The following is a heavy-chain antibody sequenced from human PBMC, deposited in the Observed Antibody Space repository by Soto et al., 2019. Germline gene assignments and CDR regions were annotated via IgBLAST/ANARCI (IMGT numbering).Heavy chain of an antibody. Sequence: SETLSLTCTVSGGSISSGGYYWSWIRQHPGKGLEWIGYIYYSGSTYYNPSLKSRVTISVDTSKNQFSLKLSSVTAADTAVYYCAREIYYGSGSYYHFDYWGQGTLATVSS. CDR2: IYYSGST. CDR3: AREIYYGSGSYYHFDY. CDR1: GGSISSGGYY. J-gene: IGHJ4*02. D-gene: IGHD3-10*01. V-gene: IGHV4-31*03.